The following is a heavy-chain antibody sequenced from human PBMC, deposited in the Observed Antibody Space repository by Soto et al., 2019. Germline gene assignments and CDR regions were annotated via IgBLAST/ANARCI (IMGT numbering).Heavy chain of an antibody. Sequence: SETLYLTCTVSGGSISSGGYYWSWIRQHPGKGLEWIGYVYYSGNTYYNPSLKSRVTISVDTSKNQFSLKLSSVTAADTAVYYCARDQRSWYNWFDPWGQGTLVTVSS. CDR3: ARDQRSWYNWFDP. D-gene: IGHD6-13*01. V-gene: IGHV4-31*03. CDR2: VYYSGNT. J-gene: IGHJ5*02. CDR1: GGSISSGGYY.